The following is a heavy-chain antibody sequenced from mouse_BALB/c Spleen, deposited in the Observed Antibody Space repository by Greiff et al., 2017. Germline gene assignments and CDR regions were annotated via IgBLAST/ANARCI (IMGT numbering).Heavy chain of an antibody. CDR1: GYTFTSYY. Sequence: QVQLQQSGPELVKPGASVRISCKASGYTFTSYYIHWVKQRPGQGLEWIGWIYPGNVNTKYNEKFKGKATLTADKSSSTAYMQLSSLTSEDSAVYFWAREPGAGVDYWGQGTTLTVSS. CDR2: IYPGNVNT. V-gene: IGHV1S56*01. CDR3: AREPGAGVDY. J-gene: IGHJ2*01.